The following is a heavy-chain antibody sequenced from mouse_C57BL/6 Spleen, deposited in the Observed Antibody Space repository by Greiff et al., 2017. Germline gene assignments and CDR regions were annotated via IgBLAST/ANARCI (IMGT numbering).Heavy chain of an antibody. V-gene: IGHV1-50*01. J-gene: IGHJ2*01. Sequence: QVQLQQPGAELVKPGASVKLSCKASGYTFTSYWMQWVKQRPGQGLEWIGEIDPSDIYTNYNQKFKGKATLTVDTSSSTAYMQLSSLTSEDSAVYYCARGHGSYYFDYWGQGTTLTVSS. CDR3: ARGHGSYYFDY. CDR2: IDPSDIYT. D-gene: IGHD1-1*01. CDR1: GYTFTSYW.